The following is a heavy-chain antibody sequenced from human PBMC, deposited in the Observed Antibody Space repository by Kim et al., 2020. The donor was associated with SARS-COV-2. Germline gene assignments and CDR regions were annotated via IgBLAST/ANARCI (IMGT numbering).Heavy chain of an antibody. CDR1: GFTFSNAW. CDR3: TTGGPPARGFPTKKNWSAIDI. CDR2: IKSKTDGGTT. D-gene: IGHD1-1*01. Sequence: GGSLRLSCAASGFTFSNAWMSWVRQAPGKGLEWVGRIKSKTDGGTTDYAAPVKGRFTISIDDSKNTLYLQMNSLKTEATAVYYCTTGGPPARGFPTKKNWSAIDIWGQGTMVTVSS. V-gene: IGHV3-15*01. J-gene: IGHJ3*02.